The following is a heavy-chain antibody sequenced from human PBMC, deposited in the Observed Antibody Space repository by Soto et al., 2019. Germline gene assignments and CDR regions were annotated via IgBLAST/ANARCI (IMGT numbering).Heavy chain of an antibody. CDR1: GYTFTSYG. Sequence: QVQLVQSGAEVKKPGASVKVSCKASGYTFTSYGISWVRQAPGQGLEWMGWISGYNGNTNYAQKPQGRVTMTTDTSTSTAYMELRSLRSDDTAVYFCARSDQYFDWLPQSPYYFDYWGQGTLVTVSS. D-gene: IGHD3-9*01. CDR2: ISGYNGNT. J-gene: IGHJ4*02. V-gene: IGHV1-18*01. CDR3: ARSDQYFDWLPQSPYYFDY.